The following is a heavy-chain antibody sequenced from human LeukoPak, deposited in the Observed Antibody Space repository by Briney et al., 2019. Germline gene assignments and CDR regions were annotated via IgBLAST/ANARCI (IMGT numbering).Heavy chain of an antibody. Sequence: ASVKVSCKVSGYSFTGYYMHWMRQAPGQGLEWMGWINPNRGGTHYAQKSHDRVNMTRDTSMSTAYMEVSRLRSDDTAVYYCGRVAAGLGGFDPWGQGTLVTVSS. CDR2: INPNRGGT. CDR1: GYSFTGYY. CDR3: GRVAAGLGGFDP. V-gene: IGHV1-2*02. J-gene: IGHJ5*02. D-gene: IGHD6-13*01.